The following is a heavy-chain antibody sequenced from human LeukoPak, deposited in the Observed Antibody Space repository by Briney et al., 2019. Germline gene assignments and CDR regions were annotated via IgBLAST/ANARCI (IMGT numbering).Heavy chain of an antibody. Sequence: GGSLRLSCEASGLTLSNHEFSHYEMNWVRQAPGKGLEWLSYISSSGANRYYAESVKGRFTISRDNDKNSLYLQMNSLRAEDTGVYYCARDWTQATIASHFDYWGQGTLVTVSS. J-gene: IGHJ4*02. V-gene: IGHV3-48*03. CDR2: ISSSGANR. CDR3: ARDWTQATIASHFDY. D-gene: IGHD5-12*01. CDR1: GLTLSNHEFSHYE.